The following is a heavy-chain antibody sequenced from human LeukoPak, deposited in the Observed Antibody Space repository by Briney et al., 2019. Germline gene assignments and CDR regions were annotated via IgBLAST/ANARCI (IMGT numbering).Heavy chain of an antibody. Sequence: PGGSLRLSCAASGYRVSRYSMNWVRQAPGKGLEWVASISTSSSYIYYAESVKGRFTVSRDNARASLDVEMNSLRGEDTAVYYGARGAATPGILWGGMDVWGQGTTVSVS. V-gene: IGHV3-21*01. CDR2: ISTSSSYI. CDR3: ARGAATPGILWGGMDV. CDR1: GYRVSRYS. D-gene: IGHD2-21*01. J-gene: IGHJ6*02.